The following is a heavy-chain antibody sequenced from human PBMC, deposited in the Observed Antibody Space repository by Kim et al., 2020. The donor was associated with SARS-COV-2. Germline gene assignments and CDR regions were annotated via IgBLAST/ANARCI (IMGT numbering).Heavy chain of an antibody. CDR3: ASVASSGWDVPFGS. D-gene: IGHD6-19*01. CDR2: SSGIDHST. CDR1: GFNFRTFG. V-gene: IGHV3-23*01. Sequence: GGSLRLSCVASGFNFRTFGMTWVRQTPGKGLEWVSGSSGIDHSTYHADSVKGRFTISRDNSKNTIYLQMNSLTVEDTGIYYCASVASSGWDVPFGSWDQGTLVTVSS. J-gene: IGHJ4*02.